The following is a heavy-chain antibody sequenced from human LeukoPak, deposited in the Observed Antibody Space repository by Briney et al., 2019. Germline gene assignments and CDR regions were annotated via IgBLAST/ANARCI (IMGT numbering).Heavy chain of an antibody. D-gene: IGHD3-10*01. Sequence: GGSLRLSCAASGFTFSSYGMHWVRQAPGKGLEWVAVISYDGSNKYYADSVKGRFTISRDNSKNTLYLQMNSLRAEDTAVYYCARDRYYYGSGSYYLADYWGQGTLVTVSS. J-gene: IGHJ4*02. V-gene: IGHV3-30*03. CDR2: ISYDGSNK. CDR3: ARDRYYYGSGSYYLADY. CDR1: GFTFSSYG.